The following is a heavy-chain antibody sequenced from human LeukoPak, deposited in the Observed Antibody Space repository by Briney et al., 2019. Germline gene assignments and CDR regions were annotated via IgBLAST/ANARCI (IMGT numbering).Heavy chain of an antibody. J-gene: IGHJ6*03. CDR2: ITPIFGSA. CDR3: ARDGGLWFGELFGKGYYYYYMDV. D-gene: IGHD3-10*01. V-gene: IGHV1-69*05. Sequence: GASVKVSCKASGGTFSNYGINWVRQAPGQGLEWMGGITPIFGSAKYAQKLQGRVTMTTDTSTSTAYMELRSLRSDDTAVYYCARDGGLWFGELFGKGYYYYYMDVWGKGTTVTISS. CDR1: GGTFSNYG.